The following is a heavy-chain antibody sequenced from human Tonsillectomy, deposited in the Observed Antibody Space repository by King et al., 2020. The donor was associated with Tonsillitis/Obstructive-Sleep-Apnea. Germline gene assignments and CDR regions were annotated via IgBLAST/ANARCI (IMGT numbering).Heavy chain of an antibody. V-gene: IGHV4-34*01. CDR2: INHSGST. D-gene: IGHD4-11*01. CDR1: GGSFSGYY. CDR3: ARGLTTGLVEYYYYYRDV. Sequence: VQLQQWGAGRLKPSETLSLTCAVYGGSFSGYYWRWIRQPPGKGLEWIGEINHSGSTNYNPSLKSRVTISVDTSKNQFSLKLSSVTVADTAVYYCARGLTTGLVEYYYYYRDVWGKGTTVTVSS. J-gene: IGHJ6*03.